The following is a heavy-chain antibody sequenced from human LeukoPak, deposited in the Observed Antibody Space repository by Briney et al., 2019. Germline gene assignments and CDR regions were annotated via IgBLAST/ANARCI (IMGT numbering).Heavy chain of an antibody. J-gene: IGHJ3*02. CDR3: ASGITAKDAFDI. CDR1: GFTFSSYS. V-gene: IGHV3-21*01. D-gene: IGHD6-25*01. Sequence: GGSLRLSCAASGFTFSSYSMNWVRQAPGKGLEWVSSISSSSSYIYYADSVEGRFTISRDNAKNSLYLQMNSLRAEDTAVYYCASGITAKDAFDIWGQGTMVTVSS. CDR2: ISSSSSYI.